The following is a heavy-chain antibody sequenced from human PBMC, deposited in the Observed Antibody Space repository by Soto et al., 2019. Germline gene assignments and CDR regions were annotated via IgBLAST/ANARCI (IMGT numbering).Heavy chain of an antibody. CDR1: GGTFSSYA. J-gene: IGHJ6*02. CDR3: ASQQQLGGYYYYGMDV. V-gene: IGHV1-69*13. CDR2: IIPIFGTA. D-gene: IGHD6-13*01. Sequence: SVKVSCKASGGTFSSYAISWVRQAPGQGLEWMGGIIPIFGTADYAQKFQGRVTITADESTSTAYMELSSLRSEDTAVYYCASQQQLGGYYYYGMDVWGQGTTVTVSS.